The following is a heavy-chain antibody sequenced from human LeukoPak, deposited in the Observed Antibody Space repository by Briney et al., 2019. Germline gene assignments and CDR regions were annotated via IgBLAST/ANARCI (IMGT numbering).Heavy chain of an antibody. Sequence: GGSLRLSCAASGFTFSDHYMDWVRQAPGKGLEWVGRTRKKANGYSTDYAASVKGRFTSSRDDSENSLYLQMNSLKTEDTAVYYCARTNPGDAFDIWGQGTVVTVSS. CDR2: TRKKANGYST. CDR3: ARTNPGDAFDI. CDR1: GFTFSDHY. J-gene: IGHJ3*02. V-gene: IGHV3-72*01.